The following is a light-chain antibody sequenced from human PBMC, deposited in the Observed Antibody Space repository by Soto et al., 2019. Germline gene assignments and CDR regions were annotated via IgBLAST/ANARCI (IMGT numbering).Light chain of an antibody. CDR3: QQYNRPPYT. Sequence: DLQMTQSPSTLSASVGDRVTITCRASQSISSWLAWYQQKPGKAPKLLIYKASSLESGVPSRFSGSGSGTEFTLTISSLQPDDFATYYCQQYNRPPYTFGQGTKLEIK. CDR1: QSISSW. CDR2: KAS. J-gene: IGKJ2*01. V-gene: IGKV1-5*03.